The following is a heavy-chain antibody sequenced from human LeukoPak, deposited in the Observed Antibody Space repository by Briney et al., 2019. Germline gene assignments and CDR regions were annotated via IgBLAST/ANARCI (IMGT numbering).Heavy chain of an antibody. J-gene: IGHJ4*02. CDR1: GFTFSSHG. CDR2: IKSKTDGETT. V-gene: IGHV3-15*01. Sequence: GGSLRLSCAASGFTFSSHGMNWVRQAPGKGLEWVGRIKSKTDGETTDYAAPVKGRFTISRDDSKNMLYLQMNSLKTEDTAVYYCSRVGKFFWDFDYWGQGTLVTVSS. CDR3: SRVGKFFWDFDY. D-gene: IGHD3-3*01.